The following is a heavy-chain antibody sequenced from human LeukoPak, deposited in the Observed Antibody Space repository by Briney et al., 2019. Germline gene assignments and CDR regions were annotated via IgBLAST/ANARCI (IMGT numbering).Heavy chain of an antibody. CDR2: ISSSSSFI. D-gene: IGHD6-13*01. V-gene: IGHV3-21*01. Sequence: PGGSLRLSCAGSGFNFSSYSMSWVRQAPWKGLEFVSSISSSSSFIYYADSVKGRFTISRDNAKKSLSLQMNSLRVDDTAVYYCARGYSSSWYLDWGQGTLVTVSS. CDR1: GFNFSSYS. J-gene: IGHJ4*02. CDR3: ARGYSSSWYLD.